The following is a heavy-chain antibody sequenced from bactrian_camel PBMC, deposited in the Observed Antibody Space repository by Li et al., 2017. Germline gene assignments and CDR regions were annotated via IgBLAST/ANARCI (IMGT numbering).Heavy chain of an antibody. CDR1: GFTFSDYT. J-gene: IGHJ6*01. D-gene: IGHD4*01. V-gene: IGHV3S42*01. Sequence: VQLVESGGGLVQPGGSLRLSCAASGFTFSDYTMTWVRQAPGKGLEWVSDINSSGRNTNYADSVKGRFTISRDNTKNMLYLQMNSLKSEDTALYYCAIDSTMSTTVDFGVWGQGTQVTVS. CDR3: AIDSTMSTTVDFGV. CDR2: INSSGRNT.